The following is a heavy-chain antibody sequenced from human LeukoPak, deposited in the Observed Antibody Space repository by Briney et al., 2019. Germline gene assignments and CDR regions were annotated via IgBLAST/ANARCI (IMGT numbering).Heavy chain of an antibody. CDR3: ARRWNYGRNYYIDV. D-gene: IGHD1-7*01. Sequence: SETLPLTCAVYGGSFSNYYWSWIRQPPGKGLEWIGEINDSGRTNYNPSHMSRVTVSVDTSKNQFSLRLTSVTATDTAVYYCARRWNYGRNYYIDVWGKGATVSVSS. CDR1: GGSFSNYY. V-gene: IGHV4-34*01. J-gene: IGHJ6*03. CDR2: INDSGRT.